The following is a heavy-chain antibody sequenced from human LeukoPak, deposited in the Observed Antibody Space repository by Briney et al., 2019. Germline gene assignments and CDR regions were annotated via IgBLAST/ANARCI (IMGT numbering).Heavy chain of an antibody. J-gene: IGHJ6*02. V-gene: IGHV3-30-3*01. CDR1: GFTFGSYA. CDR2: ISYDGSNK. CDR3: ARDHEADILTGYYQGSYYGMDV. D-gene: IGHD3-9*01. Sequence: GGSLRLSCAASGFTFGSYAMHWVRQAPGKGLEWVAVISYDGSNKYYADSVKGRFTISRDNSKNTLYLQMNSLRAEDTAVYYCARDHEADILTGYYQGSYYGMDVWGQGTTVTVSS.